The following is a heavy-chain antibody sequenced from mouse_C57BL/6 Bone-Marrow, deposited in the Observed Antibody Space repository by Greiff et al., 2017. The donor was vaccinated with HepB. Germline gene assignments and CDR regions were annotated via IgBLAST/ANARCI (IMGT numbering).Heavy chain of an antibody. Sequence: VQLQQSGAELVKPGASVKLSCKAPGYTFPKYPLHWVKQRLGQGLEWIGCFDPEGGSIKYNDKFKDKATLTADKSSSTVYMKLSRLTSDDSAVYFWAIRGYDDYAMVYWGQGTSVTVSA. CDR2: FDPEGGSI. CDR1: GYTFPKYP. D-gene: IGHD2-14*01. J-gene: IGHJ4*01. CDR3: AIRGYDDYAMVY. V-gene: IGHV1-62-2*01.